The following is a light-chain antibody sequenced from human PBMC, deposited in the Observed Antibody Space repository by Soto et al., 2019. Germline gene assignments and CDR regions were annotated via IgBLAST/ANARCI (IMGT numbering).Light chain of an antibody. CDR2: GPS. Sequence: EVGLTQSPGTVSLSPGERATLSCRASQSVSINYLAWYQQKPGQAPRLIIYGPSRRATGIPDRFSGSGSGTDFTLTITRLEPEDFAVYFCQQYGFSPRTFGQGTKVDIK. CDR3: QQYGFSPRT. CDR1: QSVSINY. J-gene: IGKJ1*01. V-gene: IGKV3-20*01.